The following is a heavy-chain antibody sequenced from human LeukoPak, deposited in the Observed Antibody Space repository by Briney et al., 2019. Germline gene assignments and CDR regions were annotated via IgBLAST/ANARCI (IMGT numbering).Heavy chain of an antibody. D-gene: IGHD6-19*01. J-gene: IGHJ4*02. CDR3: AGDNQDSSGWLIDS. CDR1: GYTFTGYY. V-gene: IGHV1-2*02. CDR2: INPNSGGT. Sequence: ASVKVSCKASGYTFTGYYMHWVRQAPGQGLEWVGWINPNSGGTNYAQKFQGRVTMTRDTSISTAYMELSRLRSDDTAVYYCAGDNQDSSGWLIDSWGQGTLVTVSS.